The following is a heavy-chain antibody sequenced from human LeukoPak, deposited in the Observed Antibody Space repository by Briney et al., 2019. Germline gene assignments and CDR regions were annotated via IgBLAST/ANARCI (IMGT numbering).Heavy chain of an antibody. CDR1: GFTFSSYS. Sequence: PAVSLRLSCAASGFTFSSYSMHRVRQAQGKGLEWVAVIWYDGSNKYYADSVKGRFTISRDNSKNTLYLQMKSLRAEDTAVYYCARDQDSSGWYYTLDYWGQGTLVTVSS. CDR2: IWYDGSNK. J-gene: IGHJ4*02. V-gene: IGHV3-33*01. CDR3: ARDQDSSGWYYTLDY. D-gene: IGHD6-19*01.